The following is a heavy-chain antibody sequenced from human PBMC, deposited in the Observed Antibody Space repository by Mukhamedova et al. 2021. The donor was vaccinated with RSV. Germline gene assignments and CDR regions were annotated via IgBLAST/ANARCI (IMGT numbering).Heavy chain of an antibody. V-gene: IGHV4-59*01. CDR3: ARVGNYGSGSPSGNYYGLDV. CDR2: IYYSGST. J-gene: IGHJ6*02. D-gene: IGHD3-10*01. Sequence: IYYSGSTNYNPSLKSRVTISVDTSKNQFSLKLSFVTAADTAVNYCARVGNYGSGSPSGNYYGLDVWGQGTTVTVS.